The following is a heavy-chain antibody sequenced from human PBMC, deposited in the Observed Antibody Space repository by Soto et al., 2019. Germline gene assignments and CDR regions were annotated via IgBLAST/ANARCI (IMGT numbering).Heavy chain of an antibody. CDR2: IYSSGST. Sequence: QVQLLESGPGLVKPSETLSLTCTVSGGSISSYYWSWIRQPPGKGLEWIGYIYSSGSTNYNPSLKSRVTISVDTSKNQFSLKLSSVTAADTAVYYCARRDGGGFDYWGQGTLVTVSS. D-gene: IGHD2-15*01. CDR3: ARRDGGGFDY. V-gene: IGHV4-59*08. J-gene: IGHJ4*02. CDR1: GGSISSYY.